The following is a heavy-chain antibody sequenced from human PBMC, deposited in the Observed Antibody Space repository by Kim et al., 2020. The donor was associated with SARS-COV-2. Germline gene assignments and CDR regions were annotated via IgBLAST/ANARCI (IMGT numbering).Heavy chain of an antibody. J-gene: IGHJ4*02. CDR1: GGSISSYY. V-gene: IGHV4-59*01. D-gene: IGHD5-18*01. Sequence: SETLSLTCTVSGGSISSYYWSWIRQPPGKGLEWIGYIYYSGSTNYNPPLKSRVAVSLDTSKSQFSLKLTSVTAADTAVYYCARMDTAFDYLGQGTLVTV. CDR3: ARMDTAFDY. CDR2: IYYSGST.